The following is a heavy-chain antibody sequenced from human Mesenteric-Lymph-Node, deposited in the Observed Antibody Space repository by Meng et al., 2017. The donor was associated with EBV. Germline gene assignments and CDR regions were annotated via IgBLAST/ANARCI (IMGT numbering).Heavy chain of an antibody. V-gene: IGHV4-4*02. J-gene: IGHJ5*02. CDR2: IHNSGAT. D-gene: IGHD3-10*01. CDR3: ASVIYGSGLNSWFDP. Sequence: QVQQEATSPGLCKASGTLSLTCAVSGGSISSDNWWTWVRQHPGKGLEWIGEIHNSGATNYNPSLKSRVTISVDKSKNQFSLKLSSVTAADAAVYFCASVIYGSGLNSWFDPWGHGTLVTVSS. CDR1: GGSISSDNW.